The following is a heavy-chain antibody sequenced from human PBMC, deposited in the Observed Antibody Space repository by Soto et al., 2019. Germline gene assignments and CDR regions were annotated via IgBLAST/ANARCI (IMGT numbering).Heavy chain of an antibody. CDR1: GGSISSDNW. V-gene: IGHV4-4*02. CDR3: ARLMTAVTTTFDY. D-gene: IGHD4-17*01. CDR2: IYPTGTT. Sequence: QVQLQESGPGLVKPSGTLSLTCTVSGGSISSDNWWGWVRQPPGKGLEYIGQIYPTGTTNYSPSLKSRVTMSVDTSQNQFSLRLTSVTAADTAVYYCARLMTAVTTTFDYWGPGTLVTVSS. J-gene: IGHJ4*02.